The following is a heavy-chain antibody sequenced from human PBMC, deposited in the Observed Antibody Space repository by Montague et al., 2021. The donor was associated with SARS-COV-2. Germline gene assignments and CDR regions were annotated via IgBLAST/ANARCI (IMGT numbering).Heavy chain of an antibody. CDR2: VYTTGST. CDR1: GGSISSDTYY. V-gene: IGHV4-61*02. Sequence: TLSLTCTVSGGSISSDTYYWSWIRQPAGKGLEWIGRVYTTGSTNYNPSLKSRVTISGDTSRNQFSLRLTSVTAADTAVYYCARAVVYGGYAFAYFDFWGQGVLVTVSS. J-gene: IGHJ4*02. CDR3: ARAVVYGGYAFAYFDF. D-gene: IGHD5-12*01.